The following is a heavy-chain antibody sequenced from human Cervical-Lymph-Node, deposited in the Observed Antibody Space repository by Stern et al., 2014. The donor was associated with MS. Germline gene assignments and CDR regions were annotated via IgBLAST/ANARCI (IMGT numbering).Heavy chain of an antibody. CDR2: IWDDGSTK. CDR1: GFSFSHYG. Sequence: VQLVESGGGVVQPGRSLRLSCEASGFSFSHYGMHWVRQTPGKGLEWVAAIWDDGSTKFYADSVMDRFTISRDNSRNTLCLHMNRLRVDDTAVYYCAKSILTGYWYYFDSWGQGALVTVSS. J-gene: IGHJ4*02. D-gene: IGHD3-9*01. CDR3: AKSILTGYWYYFDS. V-gene: IGHV3-33*06.